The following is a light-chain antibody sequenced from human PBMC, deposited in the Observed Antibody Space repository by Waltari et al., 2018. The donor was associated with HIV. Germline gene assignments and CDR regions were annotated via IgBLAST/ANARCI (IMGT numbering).Light chain of an antibody. CDR2: TAT. J-gene: IGKJ3*01. CDR1: QNINTY. V-gene: IGKV1-39*01. CDR3: QQSYTSPT. Sequence: DIQMTQSPSSLSASIGDRVTITCRASQNINTYLNWYQQKPGKAPRALICTATTLQSGVPSRFSGSGSGTDFTLTITDLQTEDFATYFCQQSYTSPTFGPGATVDLK.